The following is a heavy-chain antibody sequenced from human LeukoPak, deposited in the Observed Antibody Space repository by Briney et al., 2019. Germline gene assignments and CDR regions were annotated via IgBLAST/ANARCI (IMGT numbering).Heavy chain of an antibody. CDR1: GFTSSDYY. J-gene: IGHJ4*02. CDR2: ISSGGSTI. CDR3: ARDGWSSAGGNYFDY. Sequence: PGGSLRLSCAASGFTSSDYYMSWIRQAPGKGLEWVSYISSGGSTIYYADSVKGRFAISRDNAKNSLYLQMNSLRAEDTAVYYCARDGWSSAGGNYFDYWGQGTLVTVSS. V-gene: IGHV3-11*01. D-gene: IGHD2-15*01.